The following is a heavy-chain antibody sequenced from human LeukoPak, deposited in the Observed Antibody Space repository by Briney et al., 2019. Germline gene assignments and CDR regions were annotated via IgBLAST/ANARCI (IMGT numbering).Heavy chain of an antibody. CDR2: IYYSGST. J-gene: IGHJ4*02. D-gene: IGHD4-11*01. V-gene: IGHV4-39*07. CDR1: GGSISSSSYY. Sequence: SETLSLTCTVSGGSISSSSYYWGWIRQPPGKGLEWIGSIYYSGSTYYNPSLKSRVTISVDTSKNQFSLKLSSVTAADTAVYYCASSSATVTTNDCWGQGTLVTVSS. CDR3: ASSSATVTTNDC.